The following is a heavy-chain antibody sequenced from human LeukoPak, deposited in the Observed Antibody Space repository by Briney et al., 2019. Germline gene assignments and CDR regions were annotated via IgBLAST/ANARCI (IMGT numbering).Heavy chain of an antibody. Sequence: ASVKVSCKASGYTFTGYYMHWVRQAPGQGLEWMGWINPNSGGTNYAQKFQGRVTMTRDTSISTAYMELSRLRSEDTAVYYCASPAGSGWEFDYWGQGTLVTVSS. CDR1: GYTFTGYY. CDR3: ASPAGSGWEFDY. V-gene: IGHV1-2*02. CDR2: INPNSGGT. D-gene: IGHD6-19*01. J-gene: IGHJ4*02.